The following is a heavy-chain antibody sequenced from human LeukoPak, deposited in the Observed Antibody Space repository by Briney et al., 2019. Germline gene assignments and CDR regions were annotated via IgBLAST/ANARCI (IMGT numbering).Heavy chain of an antibody. J-gene: IGHJ3*02. D-gene: IGHD3-22*01. CDR1: GFTVSSNY. Sequence: GGSLRLSCAASGFTVSSNYMSWVRQAPGKGLEWVSVIYSGGSTYYADYVKGGFTISRDNSTNKLYFQMDSRRAEETAVYYCARDRGYYDSSGYFTLGAFDIWGQGTMVTVSS. CDR2: IYSGGST. CDR3: ARDRGYYDSSGYFTLGAFDI. V-gene: IGHV3-53*01.